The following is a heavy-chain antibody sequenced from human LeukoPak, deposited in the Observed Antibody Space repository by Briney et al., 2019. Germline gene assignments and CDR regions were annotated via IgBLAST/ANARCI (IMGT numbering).Heavy chain of an antibody. V-gene: IGHV1-8*01. Sequence: ASVKVSCKASGYTFSSYEINWVRQTTGQGLEWMGWMNPNSGQTGYAQKFQGRVTMTRNSSISTAYLELSSLRSDDTAVYYCARLGNIVVVVAATHDPPLDYWGQGTLVTVSS. CDR2: MNPNSGQT. J-gene: IGHJ4*02. CDR1: GYTFSSYE. CDR3: ARLGNIVVVVAATHDPPLDY. D-gene: IGHD2-15*01.